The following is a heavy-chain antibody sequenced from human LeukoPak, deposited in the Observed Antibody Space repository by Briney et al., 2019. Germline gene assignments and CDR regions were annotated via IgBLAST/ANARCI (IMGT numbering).Heavy chain of an antibody. CDR3: ARGLSSGWYFSYYFDY. V-gene: IGHV1-69*05. CDR2: IIPIFGTA. Sequence: ASVKVSCKASGGTFSSYAISWVRQAPGQGLEWMGRIIPIFGTANYAQKFQGRVTITTDESTSTAYMELSSLRSEDTAVYYCARGLSSGWYFSYYFDYWGQGTLVTVSS. D-gene: IGHD6-19*01. J-gene: IGHJ4*02. CDR1: GGTFSSYA.